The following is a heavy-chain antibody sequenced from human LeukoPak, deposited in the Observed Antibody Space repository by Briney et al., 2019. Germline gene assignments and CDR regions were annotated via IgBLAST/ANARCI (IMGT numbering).Heavy chain of an antibody. V-gene: IGHV1-2*02. Sequence: ASVKVSCKASGYTFTGYYIHWVRQAPGQGLEWMGWINSKSGDTNYAQSFQGRVAMTRDTPITTAYMELRGLRSDDTAIYYCARRGDWGGHLNYWGQGTLVTVSS. CDR2: INSKSGDT. J-gene: IGHJ4*02. CDR1: GYTFTGYY. D-gene: IGHD7-27*01. CDR3: ARRGDWGGHLNY.